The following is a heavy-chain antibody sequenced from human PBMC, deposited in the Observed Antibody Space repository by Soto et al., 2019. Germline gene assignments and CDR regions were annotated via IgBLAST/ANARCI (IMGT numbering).Heavy chain of an antibody. Sequence: QVQLVESGGGLVQPGRSLRLSCAASGFTFTAFGLHWVRQAPGKGLEGGGLISFDGTTKYFADSVRGRFTISRDNSKNMLFLQLNSLRVEDTAVYYCARHRDGGTYTYIDHWGPGTLVTVSS. J-gene: IGHJ4*02. CDR3: ARHRDGGTYTYIDH. V-gene: IGHV3-30-3*01. CDR1: GFTFTAFG. CDR2: ISFDGTTK. D-gene: IGHD3-10*01.